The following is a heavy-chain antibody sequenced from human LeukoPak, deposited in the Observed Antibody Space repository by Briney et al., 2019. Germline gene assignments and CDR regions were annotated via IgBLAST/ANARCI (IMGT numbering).Heavy chain of an antibody. J-gene: IGHJ4*02. CDR2: ISSSSNII. Sequence: PGLSLRLFCSASGFNFNTYSMNWVRQAPGKGLESVSYISSSSNIIYYADSVKGRFSISRDNAKNSLYLLMNSLRAEDTSVYYCARDYYFDSSGYPLDYWGQGTLVTVSS. CDR3: ARDYYFDSSGYPLDY. V-gene: IGHV3-48*04. D-gene: IGHD3-22*01. CDR1: GFNFNTYS.